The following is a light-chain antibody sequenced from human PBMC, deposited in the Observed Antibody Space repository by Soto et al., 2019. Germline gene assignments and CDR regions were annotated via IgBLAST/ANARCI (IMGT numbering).Light chain of an antibody. V-gene: IGLV1-40*01. CDR1: STNVGGGYY. J-gene: IGLJ2*01. CDR3: RSFATNLPVVV. CDR2: DNN. Sequence: QSVLTQPPSVSGAPGQRVTISCSGTSTNVGGGYYVHWYHQLPGKAPKLIIFDNNNRPSGVPARFSASKSGTSASLAITGLQAEDEADYYCRSFATNLPVVVFGGGTQLTVL.